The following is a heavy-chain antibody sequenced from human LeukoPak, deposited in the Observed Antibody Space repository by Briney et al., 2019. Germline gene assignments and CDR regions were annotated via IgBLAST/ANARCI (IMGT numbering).Heavy chain of an antibody. CDR3: ARATGIAARPARYFQH. D-gene: IGHD6-6*01. CDR1: GYTFTSYD. CDR2: MNPNSGNT. Sequence: ASVKVSCKAPGYTFTSYDINWVRQATGQGLEWMGWMNPNSGNTGYAQKFQGRVTMTRNTSISTAYMELSSLRSEDTAVYYCARATGIAARPARYFQHWGQGTLVTVSS. V-gene: IGHV1-8*01. J-gene: IGHJ1*01.